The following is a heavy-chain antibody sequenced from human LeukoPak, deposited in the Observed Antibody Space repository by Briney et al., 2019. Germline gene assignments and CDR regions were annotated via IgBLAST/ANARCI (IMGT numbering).Heavy chain of an antibody. CDR2: INHSGST. CDR3: AILTSYYYDSSGYYQDFDY. J-gene: IGHJ4*02. V-gene: IGHV4-34*01. CDR1: GGSFSGYY. D-gene: IGHD3-22*01. Sequence: SETLSLTCAVYGGSFSGYYWSWIRQPPGKGLEWIGEINHSGSTNYNPSLKSRVTISVDTSKNQFSLKLSSVTAADTAVYYCAILTSYYYDSSGYYQDFDYWGQGTLVTVSS.